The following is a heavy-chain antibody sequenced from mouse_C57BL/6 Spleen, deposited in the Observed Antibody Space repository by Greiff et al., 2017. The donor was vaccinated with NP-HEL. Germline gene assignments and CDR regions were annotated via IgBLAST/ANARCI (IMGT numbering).Heavy chain of an antibody. J-gene: IGHJ4*01. Sequence: EVQLQQSGAELVRPGASVKLSCTASGFNIRDYYMHWVKQRPEQGLEWIGRIDPEDGDTEYAPKFQGKATMTADTSSNTAYLQLSSLTSEDTAVYYCTVSYYGSSLYAMDYWGQGTSVTVSS. CDR3: TVSYYGSSLYAMDY. D-gene: IGHD1-1*01. CDR2: IDPEDGDT. V-gene: IGHV14-1*01. CDR1: GFNIRDYY.